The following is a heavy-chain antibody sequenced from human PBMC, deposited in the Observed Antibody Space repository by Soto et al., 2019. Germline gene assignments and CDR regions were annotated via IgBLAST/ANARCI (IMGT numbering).Heavy chain of an antibody. D-gene: IGHD5-18*01. V-gene: IGHV3-23*01. CDR2: ISGTGGST. J-gene: IGHJ4*02. Sequence: GGSLRLSCAASGFTFSTSVMSWVRRAPGKGLEWVSAISGTGGSTYYADSVKGRFTISRDNSKSTLYLQMNSLRAEDTAVYYCAKARYGYTYGSFDYWGQGTLVTVSS. CDR3: AKARYGYTYGSFDY. CDR1: GFTFSTSV.